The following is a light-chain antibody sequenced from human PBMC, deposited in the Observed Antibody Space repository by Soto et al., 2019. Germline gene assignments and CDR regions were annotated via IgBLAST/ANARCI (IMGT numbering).Light chain of an antibody. V-gene: IGKV3-15*01. CDR2: GAS. J-gene: IGKJ1*01. Sequence: EIVMTQSPATLSVSPGGRATLSCRASQSVSSNLAWDQQKPGPAPRLLIYGASTRATGIPARFSGSGSGTEFTLTISSLQSEDFAVYYCQQYNNWRTFGQGTRWISN. CDR3: QQYNNWRT. CDR1: QSVSSN.